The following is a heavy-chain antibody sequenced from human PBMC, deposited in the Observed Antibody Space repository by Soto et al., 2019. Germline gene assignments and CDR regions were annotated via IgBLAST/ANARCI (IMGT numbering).Heavy chain of an antibody. V-gene: IGHV2-26*01. J-gene: IGHJ4*02. CDR2: IFSDDEK. CDR3: ARIRFTYSSSFLYYFDY. D-gene: IGHD6-6*01. CDR1: GFSLSNARMG. Sequence: QVTLKESGPVLVKPTETLTLTCTVSGFSLSNARMGVSWIRQPPGKALEWLAHIFSDDEKSYSTSLKSRLTISKDTSKSQVVLTMTNMDPVDTATYYCARIRFTYSSSFLYYFDYWGQGTLVTVSS.